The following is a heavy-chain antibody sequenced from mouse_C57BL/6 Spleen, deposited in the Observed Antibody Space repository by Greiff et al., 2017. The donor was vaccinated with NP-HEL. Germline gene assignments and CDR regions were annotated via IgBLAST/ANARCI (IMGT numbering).Heavy chain of an antibody. CDR1: GYTFTDYN. CDR3: ARRGGSSLSPYYFDY. J-gene: IGHJ2*01. Sequence: EVQLQQSGPELVKPGASVKIPCKASGYTFTDYNMDWVKQSHGKSLEWIGDINPNNGGTIYNQKFKGKATLTVDKSSSTAYMELRSLTSEDTAVYYCARRGGSSLSPYYFDYWGQGTTLTVSS. CDR2: INPNNGGT. V-gene: IGHV1-18*01. D-gene: IGHD1-1*01.